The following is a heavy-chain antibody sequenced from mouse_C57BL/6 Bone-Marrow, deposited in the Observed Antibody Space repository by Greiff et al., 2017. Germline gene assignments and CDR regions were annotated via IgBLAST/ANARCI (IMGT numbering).Heavy chain of an antibody. CDR2: IDPENGDT. Sequence: VQLKESGAELVRPGASVKLSCTASGFNIKDDYMHWVKQRPEQGLEWIGWIDPENGDTEYASKFQGKATITADTSSNTAYLQLSSLPSEDTAVYYCTSSPSYFAYWGQGTTLPVSS. D-gene: IGHD1-1*01. CDR3: TSSPSYFAY. CDR1: GFNIKDDY. V-gene: IGHV14-4*01. J-gene: IGHJ2*01.